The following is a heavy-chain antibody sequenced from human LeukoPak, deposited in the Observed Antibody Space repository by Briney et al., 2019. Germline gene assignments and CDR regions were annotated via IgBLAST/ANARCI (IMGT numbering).Heavy chain of an antibody. CDR3: TSQLGYCSGGSCYSYYYYGMDV. V-gene: IGHV3-49*04. J-gene: IGHJ6*04. D-gene: IGHD2-15*01. Sequence: PGRSLRLCCTASGFTFGDYAMSWVRQAPGEGLEFVGFIRSKAYGGTTEYAASVKGRFTISRDDSKSIAYLQMNSLKTEDTAVYYCTSQLGYCSGGSCYSYYYYGMDVWGKGTTVTVSS. CDR1: GFTFGDYA. CDR2: IRSKAYGGTT.